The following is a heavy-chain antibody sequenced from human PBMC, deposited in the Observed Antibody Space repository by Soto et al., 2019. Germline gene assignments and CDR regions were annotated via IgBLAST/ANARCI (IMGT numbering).Heavy chain of an antibody. CDR1: GYTFTSYY. CDR3: AKAPRGGVIITTYSAHIDY. Sequence: QVQLVQSGAEVKKPGASVMLSCKASGYTFTSYYMHWVRQAPGQGLEWMGIINPDGGSTRYAQKFKGRVTMNRDTSTSTFYMELSSLRSEDTAVYYCAKAPRGGVIITTYSAHIDYWGQGTLVTVSS. V-gene: IGHV1-46*01. CDR2: INPDGGST. J-gene: IGHJ4*02. D-gene: IGHD3-3*01.